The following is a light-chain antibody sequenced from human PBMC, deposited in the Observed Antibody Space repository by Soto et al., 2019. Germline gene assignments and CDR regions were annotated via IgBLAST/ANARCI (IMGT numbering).Light chain of an antibody. CDR2: QVT. CDR3: NSYSSTNFYV. J-gene: IGLJ1*01. CDR1: FSDIAVFNY. Sequence: QSVLAQLASVSGSPGQSITISCTGSFSDIAVFNYVSWYQQYPGRAPKLLIYQVTSRASGVSHRFSGSKSGNTASLTISGLQPEDEAEYYCNSYSSTNFYVFGTGTKVTVL. V-gene: IGLV2-14*01.